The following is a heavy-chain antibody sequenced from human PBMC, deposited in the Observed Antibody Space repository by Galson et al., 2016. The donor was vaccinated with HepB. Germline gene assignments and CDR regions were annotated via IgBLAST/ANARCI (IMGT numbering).Heavy chain of an antibody. CDR3: ARDLIAAPGRTFFYYYYYMDV. CDR2: ITNNGNDK. D-gene: IGHD6-13*01. CDR1: GFMFNYYS. Sequence: SLRLSCAASGFMFNYYSMNWVRQAPGKGLEWVSSITNNGNDKYYADSAKGRFTISRDNAKNSLFLQMDSLRAEDTAVYYCARDLIAAPGRTFFYYYYYMDVWGKGTTVTFSS. J-gene: IGHJ6*03. V-gene: IGHV3-21*01.